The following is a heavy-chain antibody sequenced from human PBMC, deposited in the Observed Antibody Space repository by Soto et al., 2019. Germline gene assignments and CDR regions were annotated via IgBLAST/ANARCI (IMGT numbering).Heavy chain of an antibody. CDR2: INHRGST. Sequence: SETLSLTXVVYGGSFSGYYWSWIRQSPGKGLEWIGGINHRGSTNYNPSLESRVTISVDTSKNQFSLKLPSVTAADTAMYYCARDGFCTSTTCRVGNWFDPWGQGTLVTVSS. D-gene: IGHD2-2*01. J-gene: IGHJ5*02. CDR1: GGSFSGYY. V-gene: IGHV4-34*01. CDR3: ARDGFCTSTTCRVGNWFDP.